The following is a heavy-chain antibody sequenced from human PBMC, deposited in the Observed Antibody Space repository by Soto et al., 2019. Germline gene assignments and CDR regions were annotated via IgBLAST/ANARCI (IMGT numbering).Heavy chain of an antibody. CDR2: IYYSGST. CDR1: GGSISSSSYY. D-gene: IGHD1-26*01. J-gene: IGHJ4*02. V-gene: IGHV4-39*01. Sequence: SETLSLTCTVSGGSISSSSYYWGWIRQPPGKGLEWIGSIYYSGSTYYNPSLKSRVTISVDTSKNQFSLKLSSVTAADTAVYYCARREGAWNYVDEWGQGTLVTVSS. CDR3: ARREGAWNYVDE.